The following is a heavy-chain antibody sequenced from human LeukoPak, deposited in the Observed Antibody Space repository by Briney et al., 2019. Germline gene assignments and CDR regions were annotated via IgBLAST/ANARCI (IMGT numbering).Heavy chain of an antibody. CDR2: ISSTSSYR. J-gene: IGHJ4*02. V-gene: IGHV3-21*01. D-gene: IGHD5-24*01. Sequence: GGSLRLSCAASGFTVSSNYMSWVRQAPGKGLEWVSCISSTSSYRYYAASVRGRFTISRDNAKNSLYLQMNSLRAEDTAVYYCASSRDGYNLGTGGDDYWGQGTLVTASS. CDR3: ASSRDGYNLGTGGDDY. CDR1: GFTVSSNY.